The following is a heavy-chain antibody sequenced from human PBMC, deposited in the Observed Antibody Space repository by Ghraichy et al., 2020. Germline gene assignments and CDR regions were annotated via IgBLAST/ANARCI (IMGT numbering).Heavy chain of an antibody. Sequence: GESLNISCTASGFTFLSYGMHWVRQSLGNGLEWVAVISHDGRHTYYVDSVNGRFTISRDNYKNTLYLQIKDVRGDDAAMYHCAKDPRDLQSGYFDLWGRATLVTVYS. CDR2: ISHDGRHT. CDR3: AKDPRDLQSGYFDL. V-gene: IGHV3-30*18. CDR1: GFTFLSYG. J-gene: IGHJ2*01. D-gene: IGHD5-24*01.